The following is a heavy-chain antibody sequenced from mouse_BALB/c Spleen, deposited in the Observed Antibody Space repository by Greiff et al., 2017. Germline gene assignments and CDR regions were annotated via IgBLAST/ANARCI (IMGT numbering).Heavy chain of an antibody. CDR2: FYPGSGNT. CDR3: AIYYDYYYAMDY. J-gene: IGHJ4*01. CDR1: GHTFTDHY. V-gene: IGHV1-84*02. D-gene: IGHD2-4*01. Sequence: LPPPQSGPALVKPGPSVMVLRKASGHTFTDHYTNWVKQKPGQGLVWIGWFYPGSGNTKYNEKFKGKATLTVDTSSSTAYMQLSSLTSEDTAVYFCAIYYDYYYAMDYWGQGTSVTVSS.